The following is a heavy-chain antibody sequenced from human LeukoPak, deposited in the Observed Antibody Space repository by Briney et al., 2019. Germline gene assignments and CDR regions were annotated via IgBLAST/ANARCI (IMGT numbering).Heavy chain of an antibody. CDR3: ARDFPGIGRGTFDF. D-gene: IGHD3-10*01. V-gene: IGHV3-7*03. CDR2: INQDGSDM. CDR1: GFIFNSFW. Sequence: GGSLRLSCAASGFIFNSFWMNWVRLTPGKGLEWVAKINQDGSDMYYVDSVKGRFFVSRDNTRNLVYLQMNSLRVDDTAVYYCARDFPGIGRGTFDFWDQGTIITVSS. J-gene: IGHJ3*01.